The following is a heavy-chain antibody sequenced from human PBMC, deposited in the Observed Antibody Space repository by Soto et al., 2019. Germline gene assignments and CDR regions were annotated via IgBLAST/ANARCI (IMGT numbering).Heavy chain of an antibody. CDR1: GFTFSSYW. CDR3: ARTYCSGVTCYGMPLCH. Sequence: EVQLVESGGGLVQPGGSLRLSCAASGFTFSSYWMSWVRQAPGKGLQWVANIKQDGSDKYYVDSVKGRFTISRDNAKNSRYLQKKSLRAEETSVYYCARTYCSGVTCYGMPLCHWGQGTLVTVSS. V-gene: IGHV3-7*04. D-gene: IGHD2-15*01. CDR2: IKQDGSDK. J-gene: IGHJ4*02.